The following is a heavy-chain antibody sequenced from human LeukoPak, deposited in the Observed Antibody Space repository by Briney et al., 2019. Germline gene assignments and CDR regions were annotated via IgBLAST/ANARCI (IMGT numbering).Heavy chain of an antibody. CDR1: GYTFTGYY. D-gene: IGHD3-10*01. CDR3: ARGSDDGENWFDP. J-gene: IGHJ5*02. CDR2: INPKSGGT. Sequence: ASVKVSCKASGYTFTGYYMQWVRQAPGQGLEWMGRINPKSGGTNYAQKFQGRVTTTRDTSISTAYMELSGLRSDDAAVYYCARGSDDGENWFDPWGQGTLVTVSS. V-gene: IGHV1-2*06.